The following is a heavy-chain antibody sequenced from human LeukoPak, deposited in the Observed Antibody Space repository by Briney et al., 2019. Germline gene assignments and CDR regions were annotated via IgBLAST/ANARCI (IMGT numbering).Heavy chain of an antibody. CDR3: TTEIATVTTTYY. CDR2: IKSKTDGGTT. V-gene: IGHV3-15*01. D-gene: IGHD4-17*01. Sequence: PGGSLRLSCAASGFTFSNAWMSWVRQAPGKGLEWVGRIKSKTDGGTTDYAAPVKGRFTISRDDSKNTLYLQMNSLKTEDTAVYCCTTEIATVTTTYYWGQGTLVTVSS. CDR1: GFTFSNAW. J-gene: IGHJ4*02.